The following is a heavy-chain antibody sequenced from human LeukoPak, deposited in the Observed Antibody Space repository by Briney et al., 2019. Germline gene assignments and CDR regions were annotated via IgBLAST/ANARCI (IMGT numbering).Heavy chain of an antibody. D-gene: IGHD2-2*01. CDR1: GYTFSGYS. V-gene: IGHV1-2*06. CDR2: INPNSGVT. Sequence: ASVKVSCKASGYTFSGYSMHWVRQAPGQGLEWMGRINPNSGVTYYAQKFQGRGTMTSDTSITTAYMELSSLTSDDTATYYCARDASNRSAFDSWGQGTLVIVSS. CDR3: ARDASNRSAFDS. J-gene: IGHJ5*01.